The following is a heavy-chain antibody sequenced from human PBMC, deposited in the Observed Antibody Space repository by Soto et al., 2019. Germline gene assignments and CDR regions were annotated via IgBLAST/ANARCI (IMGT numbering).Heavy chain of an antibody. CDR3: AGPGLYDSVGYYYYGMDV. D-gene: IGHD3-22*01. V-gene: IGHV4-34*01. Sequence: SETLSLTCAVYGGSFSGYYWSWIRQPPGKGLEWIGEINHSGSTNYNPSLKSRVTISVDTSKNQFSLKLSSVTAADTAVYYCAGPGLYDSVGYYYYGMDVWGQGTTVTVSS. CDR2: INHSGST. CDR1: GGSFSGYY. J-gene: IGHJ6*02.